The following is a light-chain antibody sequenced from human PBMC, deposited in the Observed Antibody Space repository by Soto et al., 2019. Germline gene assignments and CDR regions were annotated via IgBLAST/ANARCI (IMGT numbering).Light chain of an antibody. Sequence: DVLLTQSPISLPATLGQPASISCRSSQSLLHKNGNTYLTWFHQRPGQPPRRLIYMVTNRDSGVPDRFSGSGSGAVFTLRTSRVEAGDVGAYFCMQGTYWPTFGQGPRLVIK. CDR1: QSLLHKNGNTY. J-gene: IGKJ5*01. CDR3: MQGTYWPT. V-gene: IGKV2-30*02. CDR2: MVT.